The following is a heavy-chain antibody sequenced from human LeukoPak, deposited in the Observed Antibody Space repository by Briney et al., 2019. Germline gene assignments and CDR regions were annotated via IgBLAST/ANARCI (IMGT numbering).Heavy chain of an antibody. Sequence: SVKVSCKASGGTFSNYAISWVRQAPGQGLEWMGGIIPIFGTASYAQKFQGRVTITADESTSTVYMELSSLRYEDTAMYYCARREGTTRDNWFDPWGQGSLVTVSS. CDR2: IIPIFGTA. J-gene: IGHJ5*02. D-gene: IGHD2-2*01. CDR3: ARREGTTRDNWFDP. V-gene: IGHV1-69*13. CDR1: GGTFSNYA.